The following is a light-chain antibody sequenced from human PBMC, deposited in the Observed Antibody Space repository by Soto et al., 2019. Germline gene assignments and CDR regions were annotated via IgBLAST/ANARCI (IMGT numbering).Light chain of an antibody. CDR3: QQYNNWPFT. CDR1: QSVSSN. Sequence: EIVMTQSPATLSVSPGERATLSCRASQSVSSNLAWYQQKPGQAPRLLIYGASTRATGIPARFSGSGSGTDFTLTISSLQSAYFAVYYCQQYNNWPFTFGPGTKVDIK. CDR2: GAS. J-gene: IGKJ3*01. V-gene: IGKV3-15*01.